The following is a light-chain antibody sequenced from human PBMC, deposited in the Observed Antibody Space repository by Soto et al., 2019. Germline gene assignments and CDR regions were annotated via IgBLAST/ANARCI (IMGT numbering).Light chain of an antibody. CDR2: AAS. Sequence: IQLTQSPSSLSASVGDRVTITCRASQGISSYLAWYQQKPGKAPKLLIYAASTLQSGVPSRFSGSGSGTDFTLTISSLQPEDFVTYHCQQLNSYPRTFGQGTKVEIK. V-gene: IGKV1-9*01. J-gene: IGKJ1*01. CDR3: QQLNSYPRT. CDR1: QGISSY.